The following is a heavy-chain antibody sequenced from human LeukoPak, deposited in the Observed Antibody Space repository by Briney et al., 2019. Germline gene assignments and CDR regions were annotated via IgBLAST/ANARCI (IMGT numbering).Heavy chain of an antibody. V-gene: IGHV3-30*04. D-gene: IGHD3-22*01. CDR2: ISYDGSNK. CDR1: GFTFSSYA. CDR3: AKSASSGRDLDY. J-gene: IGHJ4*02. Sequence: GGSLRLSCAASGFTFSSYAMHWVRQAPGKGLEWVAVISYDGSNKYYADSVKGRFTISRDNSKNTLYLQMNSLRAEDTALYYCAKSASSGRDLDYWGQGTLVTVSS.